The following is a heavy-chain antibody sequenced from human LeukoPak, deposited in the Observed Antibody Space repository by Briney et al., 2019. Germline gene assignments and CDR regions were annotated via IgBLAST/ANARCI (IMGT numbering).Heavy chain of an antibody. CDR3: ARGHPRSTYCYDSSGRGDY. V-gene: IGHV4-34*01. Sequence: SETLSLTCAVYGGSFSGYYWSWIRQPPGKGLEWIGEINHSGSTNYNPSLKSRVTISVDTSKNQFSLKLSSVTAADTAVYYCARGHPRSTYCYDSSGRGDYWGQGTLVTVSS. CDR2: INHSGST. J-gene: IGHJ4*02. CDR1: GGSFSGYY. D-gene: IGHD3-22*01.